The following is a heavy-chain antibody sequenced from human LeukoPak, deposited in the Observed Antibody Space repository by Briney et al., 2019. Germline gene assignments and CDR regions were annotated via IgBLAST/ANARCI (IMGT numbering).Heavy chain of an antibody. CDR1: GYTFTGYY. V-gene: IGHV1-2*02. CDR2: INPNSGGT. D-gene: IGHD3-10*01. J-gene: IGHJ4*02. CDR3: ATPLRGFGELLLLTH. Sequence: EASVKVSCKASGYTFTGYYMHWVRQAPGQGLEWMRWINPNSGGTNCAQKFQCRVTMTRDTSISTAYMELSRLRSDDTAVYYCATPLRGFGELLLLTHWGQGTLVTVSS.